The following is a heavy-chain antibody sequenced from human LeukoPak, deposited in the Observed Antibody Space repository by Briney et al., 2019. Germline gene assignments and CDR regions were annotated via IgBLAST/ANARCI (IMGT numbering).Heavy chain of an antibody. D-gene: IGHD3-3*01. CDR3: AKVGFSEMEWLLYSDH. V-gene: IGHV3-30*18. CDR1: GFTFSSYA. J-gene: IGHJ4*02. Sequence: GGSLRLSCAASGFTFSSYAMSWVRQAPGKGLEWVAVISYDGSNKDYADSVKGRFTISRDNSKNTLYLQMNSLRAEDTAVYYCAKVGFSEMEWLLYSDHWGQGTLVTVSS. CDR2: ISYDGSNK.